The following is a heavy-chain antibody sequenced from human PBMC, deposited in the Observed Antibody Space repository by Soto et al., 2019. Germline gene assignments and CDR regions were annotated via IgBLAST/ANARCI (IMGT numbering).Heavy chain of an antibody. CDR3: ARRPYYYDSPGPPR. Sequence: ETLSLTCAVYGGSFSGYYWSWIRQPPGKGLEWIGEINHSGSTNYNPSLKSRVTISVDTSKNQFSLNLSSVTAADTAVYYCARRPYYYDSPGPPRWGQGMLVTVSS. J-gene: IGHJ4*02. CDR1: GGSFSGYY. V-gene: IGHV4-34*01. CDR2: INHSGST. D-gene: IGHD3-9*01.